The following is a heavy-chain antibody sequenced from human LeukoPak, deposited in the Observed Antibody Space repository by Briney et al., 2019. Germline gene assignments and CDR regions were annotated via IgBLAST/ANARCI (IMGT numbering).Heavy chain of an antibody. J-gene: IGHJ4*02. V-gene: IGHV1-2*02. CDR3: ARADYGHYFDY. CDR2: INPTSGGT. CDR1: GYTFTGYY. Sequence: ASVKVSCKASGYTFTGYYMHWVRQAPGQGLEWMGWINPTSGGTSYAQKFQGRVTMTRDTSISTAYMELSRLTSDDTAVYYCARADYGHYFDYWGQGTLVTVSS. D-gene: IGHD4-17*01.